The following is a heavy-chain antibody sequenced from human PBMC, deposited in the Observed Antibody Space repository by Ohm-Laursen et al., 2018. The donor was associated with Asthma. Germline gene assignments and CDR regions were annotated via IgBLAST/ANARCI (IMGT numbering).Heavy chain of an antibody. CDR1: GYTFTAYY. J-gene: IGHJ6*02. V-gene: IGHV1-2*06. D-gene: IGHD3-3*01. CDR2: INPNSGGT. Sequence: SVKVSCKASGYTFTAYYMHWVRQAPGQGLEWMGRINPNSGGTNYAQKFQGRVTMTRDTSISTAYMELSRLRSDDTAVYYCATNTYYDFWSGYPLYYYYGMDVWGQGTTVTVSS. CDR3: ATNTYYDFWSGYPLYYYYGMDV.